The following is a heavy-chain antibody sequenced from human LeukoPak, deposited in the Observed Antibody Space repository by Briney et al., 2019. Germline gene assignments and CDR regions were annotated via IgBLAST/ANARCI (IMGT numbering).Heavy chain of an antibody. V-gene: IGHV1-46*01. CDR2: INPSGGST. CDR3: ARASTVTTVFDY. J-gene: IGHJ4*02. Sequence: APVKVSCKASGYTFTSYYMHWVRQAPGQGLEWMGIINPSGGSTSYAQKFQGRVTMTRDTSTSTVYMELSSLRSEDTAVYYCARASTVTTVFDYWGQGTLVTVSS. CDR1: GYTFTSYY. D-gene: IGHD4-17*01.